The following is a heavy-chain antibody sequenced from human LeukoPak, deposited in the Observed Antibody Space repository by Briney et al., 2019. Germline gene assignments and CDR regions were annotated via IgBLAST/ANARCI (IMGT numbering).Heavy chain of an antibody. Sequence: ASVKVSCKASGYTFTGYYMHWVRQAPGQGLEWMGWINPNSGGTNYAQKFQGRVTMTRDTSISTAYMELSRLRSDDTAVYYCARDRIVGATGPCGYWGQGTLVTVSS. CDR2: INPNSGGT. J-gene: IGHJ4*02. CDR1: GYTFTGYY. CDR3: ARDRIVGATGPCGY. D-gene: IGHD1-26*01. V-gene: IGHV1-2*02.